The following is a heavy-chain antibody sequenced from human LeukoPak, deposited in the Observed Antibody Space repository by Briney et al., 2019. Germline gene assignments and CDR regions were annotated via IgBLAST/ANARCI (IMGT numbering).Heavy chain of an antibody. Sequence: GGSLRLSCAASGFTFSGSAMHWVRQASGKGLEWVGRIRSKANSYATAYAASVKGRFTISRDDSKNTAYLQMNSLKTEDTAVYYCTRPHYHSSGYYYAFDYWGQGTLVTVSS. CDR2: IRSKANSYAT. V-gene: IGHV3-73*01. J-gene: IGHJ4*02. D-gene: IGHD3-22*01. CDR1: GFTFSGSA. CDR3: TRPHYHSSGYYYAFDY.